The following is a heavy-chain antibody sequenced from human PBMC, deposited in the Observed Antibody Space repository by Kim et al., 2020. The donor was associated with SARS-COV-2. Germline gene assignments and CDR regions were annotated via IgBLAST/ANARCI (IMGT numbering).Heavy chain of an antibody. V-gene: IGHV6-1*01. CDR2: YN. J-gene: IGHJ4*02. Sequence: YNDYAVSVKSRININPDTSKNQCYLQLNSVTPEDTAVYYCARSTSTTSEDYWGQGTLVTVSS. CDR3: ARSTSTTSEDY. D-gene: IGHD1-1*01.